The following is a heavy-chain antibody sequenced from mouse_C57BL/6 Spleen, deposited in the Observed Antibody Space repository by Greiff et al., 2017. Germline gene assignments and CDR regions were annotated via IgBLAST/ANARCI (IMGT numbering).Heavy chain of an antibody. V-gene: IGHV1-82*01. CDR3: AREWAYAAGHFDY. CDR1: GYAFSSSW. Sequence: VKLVESGPELVKPGASVKISCKASGYAFSSSWMNWVKQRPGKGLEWIGRIYPGDGDTNYNGKFKGKATLTADKSSSTAYMQLSSLTSEDSAVYFCAREWAYAAGHFDYWGQGTTLTVSS. D-gene: IGHD2-12*01. CDR2: IYPGDGDT. J-gene: IGHJ2*01.